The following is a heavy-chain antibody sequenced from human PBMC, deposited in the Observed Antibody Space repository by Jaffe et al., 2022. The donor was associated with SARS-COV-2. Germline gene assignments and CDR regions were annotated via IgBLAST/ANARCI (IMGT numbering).Heavy chain of an antibody. CDR3: ARPSTVTTFDY. D-gene: IGHD4-17*01. V-gene: IGHV3-30*03. CDR1: GFTFSSYG. Sequence: QVQLVESGGGVVQPGKSLRLSCAASGFTFSSYGMHWVRQAPGKGLECVAVVSFDGSNKNYADSVRGRFTVSRDNSKNTLYLQMNSLRPEDTAVYYCARPSTVTTFDYWGRGTLVTVSS. J-gene: IGHJ4*02. CDR2: VSFDGSNK.